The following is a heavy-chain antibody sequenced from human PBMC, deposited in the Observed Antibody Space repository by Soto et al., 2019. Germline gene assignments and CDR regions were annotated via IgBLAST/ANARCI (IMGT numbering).Heavy chain of an antibody. CDR2: ISYSGGST. V-gene: IGHV3-23*01. D-gene: IGHD2-2*01. CDR1: GFTFSNYA. CDR3: AKDRARGYFTSTACYGDYYYYMDV. Sequence: PGGSLRLSCAASGFTFSNYAMSWVRRAPGKGLEWVSAISYSGGSTYYADSVKGRFTISRDNSKNTPYLQMNSLRAEDTAVYYCAKDRARGYFTSTACYGDYYYYMDVWGKGPTVTVSS. J-gene: IGHJ6*03.